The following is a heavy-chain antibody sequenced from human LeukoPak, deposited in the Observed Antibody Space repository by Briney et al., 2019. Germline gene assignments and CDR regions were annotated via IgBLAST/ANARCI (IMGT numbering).Heavy chain of an antibody. D-gene: IGHD3-22*01. CDR1: GGSISNYF. CDR2: IYSTGRS. Sequence: PSETLSLTCTVSGGSISNYFWSWVRQPAGKGLEWIGRIYSTGRSDYNPSLKSRVTISVDTSKNQCSLKLRSVTAADTAVYYCARVLPNYYDSSGDPFDIWGQGTMVTVSS. V-gene: IGHV4-4*07. CDR3: ARVLPNYYDSSGDPFDI. J-gene: IGHJ3*02.